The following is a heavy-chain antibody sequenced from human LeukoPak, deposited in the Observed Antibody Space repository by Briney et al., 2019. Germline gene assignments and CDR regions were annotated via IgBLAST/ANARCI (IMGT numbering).Heavy chain of an antibody. V-gene: IGHV4-59*01. CDR2: IYYSGST. D-gene: IGHD2-2*01. Sequence: SETLSLTCTVSGGSISSYYWSWIRQPPGKVLEGIGYIYYSGSTNYNPSLKSRVTISVDTSKNQFSLKLSSVTAADPDVYYCARASSAYSYFDYWGQGTLVTVSS. CDR3: ARASSAYSYFDY. J-gene: IGHJ4*02. CDR1: GGSISSYY.